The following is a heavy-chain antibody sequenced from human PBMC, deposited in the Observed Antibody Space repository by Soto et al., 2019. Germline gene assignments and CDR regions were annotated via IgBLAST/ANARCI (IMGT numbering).Heavy chain of an antibody. V-gene: IGHV1-2*02. J-gene: IGHJ4*02. D-gene: IGHD5-18*01. CDR1: GYTFTGYY. CDR3: EREGGNSYGYSDY. Sequence: ASVKVCCEAAGYTFTGYYMHWVRQAPGQGLEWMGWINPNSGGTNYAQKFQGRVTMTRDTSISTAYMELSRLRSDDTAVYYCEREGGNSYGYSDYWGQGTLVTVSP. CDR2: INPNSGGT.